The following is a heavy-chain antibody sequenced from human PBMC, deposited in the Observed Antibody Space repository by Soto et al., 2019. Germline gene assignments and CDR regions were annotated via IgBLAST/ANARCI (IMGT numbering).Heavy chain of an antibody. CDR3: ARIIGYCTNGVCHPNWFDP. D-gene: IGHD2-8*01. V-gene: IGHV1-58*02. CDR1: GFTFTSSA. CDR2: IVVGSGNT. J-gene: IGHJ5*02. Sequence: ASVKVSCKASGFTFTSSAMQWVRQARGQRLEWIGWIVVGSGNTNYAQKFQERVTITRDTSASTAYMELSSLRSEDTAVYYCARIIGYCTNGVCHPNWFDPWGQGTLVTVSS.